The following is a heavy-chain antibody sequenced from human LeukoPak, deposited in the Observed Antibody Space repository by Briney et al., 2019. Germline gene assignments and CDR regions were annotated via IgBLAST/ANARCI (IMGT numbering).Heavy chain of an antibody. D-gene: IGHD3-3*01. V-gene: IGHV4-34*01. CDR1: GGSFSGYY. J-gene: IGHJ4*02. CDR2: INHSGST. Sequence: PSETLSLTCAVYGGSFSGYYWSWIRQPPGKGLEWIGEINHSGSTNYNPSLKSRVTISVDTSKNQFSLKLSSVTAADMAVYYCARPITIFGVAPFDYWGQGTLVTVSS. CDR3: ARPITIFGVAPFDY.